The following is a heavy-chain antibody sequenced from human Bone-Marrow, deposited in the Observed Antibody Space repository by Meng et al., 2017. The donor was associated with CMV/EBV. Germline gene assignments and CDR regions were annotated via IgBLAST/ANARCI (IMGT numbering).Heavy chain of an antibody. CDR2: VDISGFIM. J-gene: IGHJ4*02. D-gene: IGHD1-26*01. CDR3: ATAGYSGYDRPH. CDR1: GFTFSNYA. V-gene: IGHV3-23*05. Sequence: GGSLRLSCAASGFTFSNYAMSWVRQAPGKGLEWVSTVDISGFIMYYRDSVKGRFTISRDNSKNILFLQMDSLRVEDTAVYYCATAGYSGYDRPHWGQGTLVTVSS.